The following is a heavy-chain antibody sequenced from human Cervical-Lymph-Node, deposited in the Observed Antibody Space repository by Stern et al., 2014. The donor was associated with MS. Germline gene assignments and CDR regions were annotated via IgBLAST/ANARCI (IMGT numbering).Heavy chain of an antibody. CDR3: ARVRGTGDSFDY. D-gene: IGHD3-10*01. Sequence: QVQLVESGPGLVKPSETLSLTCTVSDGSINSDYWSWIRQPAGQGLEWIGRIYSSGSTSYNPPLKSLVTMSVDPSKNQFSLKLTSVTAADTAVYYCARVRGTGDSFDYWGQGTLVTVSS. V-gene: IGHV4-4*07. CDR2: IYSSGST. CDR1: DGSINSDY. J-gene: IGHJ4*02.